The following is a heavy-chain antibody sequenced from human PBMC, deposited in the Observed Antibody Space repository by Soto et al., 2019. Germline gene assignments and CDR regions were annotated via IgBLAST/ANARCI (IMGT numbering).Heavy chain of an antibody. CDR1: GGSISSXX. Sequence: QVQLQESGPGLVKPSETLSLTCTVSGGSISSXXXXWIRQPPGKGLEWIGYIYYSGSTNYNPSLXXXXXXXXXXXXXXXXXXXXXXXXXXXXVXXXARRYGGNFDYWGQGTLVTVSS. V-gene: IGHV4-59*01. CDR3: ARRYGGNFDY. CDR2: IYYSGST. J-gene: IGHJ4*02. D-gene: IGHD3-16*01.